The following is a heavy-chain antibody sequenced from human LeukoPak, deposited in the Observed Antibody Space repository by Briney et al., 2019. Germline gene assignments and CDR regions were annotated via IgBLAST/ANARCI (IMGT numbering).Heavy chain of an antibody. V-gene: IGHV3-74*01. J-gene: IGHJ4*02. Sequence: GGSLRLSCAVSGFTFRTSWMHWICQAPGRGLVWVSRMNCDGSTVNNADSVKGRFTMPRDNDKNTLYLQMNSLRAEDTAVYCCARGGNYYLDYWGQGTLATVSS. CDR3: ARGGNYYLDY. CDR1: GFTFRTSW. CDR2: MNCDGSTV. D-gene: IGHD5-24*01.